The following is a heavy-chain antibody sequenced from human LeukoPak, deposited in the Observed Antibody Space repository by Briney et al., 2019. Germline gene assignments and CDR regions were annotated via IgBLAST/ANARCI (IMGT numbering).Heavy chain of an antibody. D-gene: IGHD1-26*01. Sequence: GRSLRLSWVGSGLTFSGYEMNWVSHAQRNGMEWVSHISNGGQNIYYADFVRSLFSISRDNVKNAVFLQMNSLRAEDTALYCWARSGIFDVTYFDSWGQGTLVTVSS. CDR2: ISNGGQNI. CDR3: ARSGIFDVTYFDS. V-gene: IGHV3-48*03. J-gene: IGHJ4*02. CDR1: GLTFSGYE.